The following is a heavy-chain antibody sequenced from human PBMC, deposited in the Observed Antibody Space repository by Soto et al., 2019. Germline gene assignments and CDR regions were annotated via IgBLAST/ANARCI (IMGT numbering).Heavy chain of an antibody. J-gene: IGHJ4*02. CDR1: GFTFSNYA. CDR3: ARDHHRYSGYDYVDY. V-gene: IGHV3-30-3*01. D-gene: IGHD5-12*01. CDR2: ISYDGTNK. Sequence: GGSLRLSCAASGFTFSNYALNWVRQAPGKGLEWVAVISYDGTNKYYADSVKGRFTISRDNSQNTLYLQMNSLRADDTAVYYCARDHHRYSGYDYVDYWGQGTLVTVSS.